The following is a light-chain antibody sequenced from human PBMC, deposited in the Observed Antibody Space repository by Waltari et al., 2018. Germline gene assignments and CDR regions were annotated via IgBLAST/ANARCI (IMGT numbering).Light chain of an antibody. CDR1: QGVSKY. V-gene: IGKV3-20*01. CDR3: QQYVSLPAT. CDR2: GAA. Sequence: ESVLTQSPGTLSLSPADTAILSCRASQGVSKYLAWYQEKPGPAPRLLIFGAASRATGIPDRFSGSGSGTDLSLTISRVEPEDFAVYYCQQYVSLPATFGQGTKVEIE. J-gene: IGKJ1*01.